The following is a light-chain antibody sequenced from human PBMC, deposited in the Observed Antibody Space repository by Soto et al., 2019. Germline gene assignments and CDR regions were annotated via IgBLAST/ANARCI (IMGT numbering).Light chain of an antibody. V-gene: IGKV3-15*01. J-gene: IGKJ4*01. CDR1: QNVYNN. Sequence: EIVMTQSPATLSVSPGEGATLSCKASQNVYNNLAWYQQRPGQPPRLLIYDASTRATGISARFRGSGYGTEFTLTISSLQSEDFAVYFCQQCRNWPLTFGGGTKVDIK. CDR3: QQCRNWPLT. CDR2: DAS.